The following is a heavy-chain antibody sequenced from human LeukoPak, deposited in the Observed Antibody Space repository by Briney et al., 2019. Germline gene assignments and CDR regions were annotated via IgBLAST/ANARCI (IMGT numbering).Heavy chain of an antibody. CDR2: INHSGST. CDR3: ARARRSIAARRGNYFDY. CDR1: GGSFSGYY. V-gene: IGHV4-34*01. Sequence: SETLSLTCAVYGGSFSGYYWSWIRQPPGKAPEWIGEINHSGSTNYNPSLKSRVTISVDTSKNQFSLKLSSVTAADTAVYYCARARRSIAARRGNYFDYWGQGTLVTVSS. D-gene: IGHD6-6*01. J-gene: IGHJ4*02.